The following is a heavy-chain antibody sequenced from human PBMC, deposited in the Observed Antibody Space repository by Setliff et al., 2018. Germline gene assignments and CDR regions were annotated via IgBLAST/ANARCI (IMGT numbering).Heavy chain of an antibody. J-gene: IGHJ4*02. CDR3: AREALYPESRTEGY. CDR1: GGSISSSNW. V-gene: IGHV4-4*02. CDR2: IYHSGTT. Sequence: SETLSLTCAVSGGSISSSNWWSWVRQPPGKGLEWIGEIYHSGTTNYNPSLKSRVTISVDTSKNQFSLKLSSVTAADTAVYYCAREALYPESRTEGYWGQGTLVTVSS. D-gene: IGHD2-2*02.